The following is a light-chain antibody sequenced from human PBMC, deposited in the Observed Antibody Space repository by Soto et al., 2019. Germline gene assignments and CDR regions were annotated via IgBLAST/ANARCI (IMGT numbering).Light chain of an antibody. J-gene: IGKJ1*01. Sequence: EIVLTQSPGTLSLSPGGRATLSCRASQSVSSNYLAWYQQKPGQAPRPLIYGASSRATGIPDRFSGSGAGTDFTLTISRLESEDFAVYYCQQYGRSPWTFGQGTKVDIK. CDR2: GAS. CDR3: QQYGRSPWT. V-gene: IGKV3-20*01. CDR1: QSVSSNY.